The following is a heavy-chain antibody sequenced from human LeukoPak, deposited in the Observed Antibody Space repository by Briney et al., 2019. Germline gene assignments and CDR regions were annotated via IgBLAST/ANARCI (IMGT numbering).Heavy chain of an antibody. D-gene: IGHD3-10*01. CDR3: AREYGSGSYTGIDY. CDR2: ISAYNGNT. Sequence: GASVKVSCKASGYTFTSYGISWVRQAPGQELEWMGWISAYNGNTHYAQKLQGRVTMTTDTSTNTGYMELRSLRSDDTAVYYCAREYGSGSYTGIDYWGQGTLVTVSS. CDR1: GYTFTSYG. J-gene: IGHJ4*02. V-gene: IGHV1-18*01.